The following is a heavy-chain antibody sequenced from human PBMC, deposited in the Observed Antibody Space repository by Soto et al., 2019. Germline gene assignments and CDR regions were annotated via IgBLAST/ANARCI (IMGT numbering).Heavy chain of an antibody. D-gene: IGHD3-22*01. CDR3: AKGPYYYDSSGYYPFDY. CDR2: ISGSGGST. Sequence: GGSLRLSCAASGFTFSSYAMSWVRQAPGKGLEWVSAISGSGGSTYYADSVKGRFTISRDNSKNTLYLQMNSLRAEDTAVYYCAKGPYYYDSSGYYPFDYWGQGTLVTVSS. J-gene: IGHJ4*02. V-gene: IGHV3-23*01. CDR1: GFTFSSYA.